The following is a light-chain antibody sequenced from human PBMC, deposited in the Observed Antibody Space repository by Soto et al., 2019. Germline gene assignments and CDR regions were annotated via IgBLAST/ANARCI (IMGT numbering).Light chain of an antibody. CDR1: QSLLHSNGYNY. V-gene: IGKV2-28*01. Sequence: DIVMTQSPLSLPVTPGEPACISCRSSQSLLHSNGYNYLDWYLQKPGQPPQLLISLGSNRASGVPDRFSGSGSGTDFTLKIITVEAEDVGVYYCMQTLQTPVTFGGGTKVEIK. CDR3: MQTLQTPVT. J-gene: IGKJ4*01. CDR2: LGS.